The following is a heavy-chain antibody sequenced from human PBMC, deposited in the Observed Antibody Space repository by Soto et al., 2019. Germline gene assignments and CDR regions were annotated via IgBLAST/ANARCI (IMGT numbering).Heavy chain of an antibody. CDR1: GGTFSSYV. V-gene: IGHV1-69*13. CDR2: IIPIFGTA. D-gene: IGHD5-12*01. Sequence: SVKVSRKASGGTFSSYVISWVRQATGQGLEWMGGIIPIFGTANYAQKFQGRVTITADESTSTAYMELSSLRSEDTAVYYCARERLSRVATLGMFDYWGQGTLVTVS. CDR3: ARERLSRVATLGMFDY. J-gene: IGHJ4*02.